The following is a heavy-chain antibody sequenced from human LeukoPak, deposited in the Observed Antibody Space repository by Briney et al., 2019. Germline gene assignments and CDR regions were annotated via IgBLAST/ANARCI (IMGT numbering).Heavy chain of an antibody. CDR2: IIPIFGTA. V-gene: IGHV1-69*06. CDR1: GGTFSSYA. D-gene: IGHD1-1*01. CDR3: ARGDSGTTDYYYYMDV. Sequence: SVKVSCKASGGTFSSYAISWVRQVPGQGLEWMGGIIPIFGTANYAQKFQGRVTITADKSTSTAYMELSSLRSEDTAVYYCARGDSGTTDYYYYMDVWGKRTTVTVSS. J-gene: IGHJ6*03.